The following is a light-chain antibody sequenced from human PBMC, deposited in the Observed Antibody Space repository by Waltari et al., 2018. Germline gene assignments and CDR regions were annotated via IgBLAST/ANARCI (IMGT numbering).Light chain of an antibody. V-gene: IGKV3D-20*01. CDR3: QQYGSSPPIT. J-gene: IGKJ5*01. CDR2: DAS. CDR1: QSVSSSY. Sequence: EIVLTQAPATLSLSPGQRATLPCGASQSVSSSYLARYQQKPGLAPRLLIYDASSRATGIPDRFSGSVSGTDFTLTISRLEPEDFAVYYCQQYGSSPPITFGQGTRLEIK.